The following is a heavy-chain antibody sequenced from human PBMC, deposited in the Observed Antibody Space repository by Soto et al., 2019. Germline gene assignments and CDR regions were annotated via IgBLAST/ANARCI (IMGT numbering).Heavy chain of an antibody. V-gene: IGHV2-5*01. CDR2: IYWNDDK. J-gene: IGHJ4*02. CDR3: ARNPFIYYDFWSGLDY. CDR1: GFSLSTSGVG. Sequence: LTLTCTFSGFSLSTSGVGVGWIRQPPGKALEWLALIYWNDDKRYSPSLKSRLTITKDTSKNQVVLTMTNMDPVDTATYYCARNPFIYYDFWSGLDYWGQGTLVTVSS. D-gene: IGHD3-3*01.